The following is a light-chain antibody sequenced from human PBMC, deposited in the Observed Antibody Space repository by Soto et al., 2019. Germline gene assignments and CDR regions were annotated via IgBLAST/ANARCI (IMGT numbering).Light chain of an antibody. V-gene: IGKV3-20*01. J-gene: IGKJ1*01. CDR2: GAS. Sequence: EIVLTQSPGTLSLSPGERATLSCRASQSVRSSYLAWYQQKPGQAPRLLIYGASSRATGLPDKFSGSGSGTDFTLTIRRLEPEDFAVYYCQQYGSSPWTFGQGTKVEIK. CDR1: QSVRSSY. CDR3: QQYGSSPWT.